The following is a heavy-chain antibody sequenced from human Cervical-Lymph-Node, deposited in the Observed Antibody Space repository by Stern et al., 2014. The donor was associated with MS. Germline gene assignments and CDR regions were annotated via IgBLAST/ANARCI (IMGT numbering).Heavy chain of an antibody. CDR1: GDSINSGGHY. CDR2: IYNSGAT. J-gene: IGHJ5*02. CDR3: ASRWSGTYYGQNWFDP. D-gene: IGHD1-26*01. V-gene: IGHV4-31*03. Sequence: MQLVESGPGLVKPSQTLSLTCTVSGDSINSGGHYWSWIRQRPGKGLEWIGYIYNSGATFYSPSLKGRVTISLATSKTHFSLTLSSVTAADTAIYYCASRWSGTYYGQNWFDPWGQGILVTVSS.